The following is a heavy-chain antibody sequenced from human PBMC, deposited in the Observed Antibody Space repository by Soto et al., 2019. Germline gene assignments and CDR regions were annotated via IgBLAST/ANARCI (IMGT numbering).Heavy chain of an antibody. D-gene: IGHD4-17*01. V-gene: IGHV3-53*01. J-gene: IGHJ4*02. CDR1: GFTVSSNY. CDR3: ARVVDYGTRVDY. Sequence: EVQLVESGGGLIQPGGSLRLSCAASGFTVSSNYMSWVRQAPGKGLEWVSVIYSATSTYYVDSVKGRFTISRDNSKNTLYLQMDSLTAEDTAVYYCARVVDYGTRVDYWGQGTLVTVSS. CDR2: IYSATST.